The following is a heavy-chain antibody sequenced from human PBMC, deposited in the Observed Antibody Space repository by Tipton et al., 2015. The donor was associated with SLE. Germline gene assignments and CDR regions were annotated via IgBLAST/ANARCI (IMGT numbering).Heavy chain of an antibody. V-gene: IGHV4-59*12. J-gene: IGHJ4*02. Sequence: TLSLTCSVSGGSISSDHWIWIRQPPGKGLEWIGYISYGGGTNYNPSLKSRVTISVDTSKNQFSLKLSSVTAADTAVYYCARGGYDFWSGPGNYWGQGTLVTVSS. D-gene: IGHD3-3*01. CDR2: ISYGGGT. CDR1: GGSISSDH. CDR3: ARGGYDFWSGPGNY.